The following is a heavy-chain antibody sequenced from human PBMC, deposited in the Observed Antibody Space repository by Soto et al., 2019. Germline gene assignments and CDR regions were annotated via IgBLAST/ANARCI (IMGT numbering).Heavy chain of an antibody. CDR2: VYYSGGS. V-gene: IGHV4-39*01. CDR3: ARHRAAAGSSPVDY. D-gene: IGHD6-13*01. Sequence: QLQLQESGPGLVKPSETLSLTCTVSGDSVSSSIYYWGWIRQPPGKELEWIGSVYYSGGSYYNPSLKSRVTISVDTSKNQFSLKLSSMSAADTAVYYCARHRAAAGSSPVDYWGQGTLVTVSS. J-gene: IGHJ4*02. CDR1: GDSVSSSIYY.